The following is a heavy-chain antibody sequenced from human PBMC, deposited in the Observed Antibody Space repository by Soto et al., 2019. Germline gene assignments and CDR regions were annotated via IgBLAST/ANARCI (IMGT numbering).Heavy chain of an antibody. CDR2: INHSGST. V-gene: IGHV4-39*01. CDR3: ARLGGYVSVGYYYLWDS. J-gene: IGHJ4*02. Sequence: QLQLQESGPGLVKPSETLSLTCRVSDGSMNSDSSYWGWIRQPPGKGLVWMGVINHSGSTYHNLSLKGRVTMSVDASRNQFSLKLTSMTAADTAVYYCARLGGYVSVGYYYLWDSWGQGTLVTVSS. CDR1: DGSMNSDSSY. D-gene: IGHD3-22*01.